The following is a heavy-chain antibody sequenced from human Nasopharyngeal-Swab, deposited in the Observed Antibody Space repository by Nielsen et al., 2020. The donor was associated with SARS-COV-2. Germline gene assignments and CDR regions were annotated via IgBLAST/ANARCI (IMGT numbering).Heavy chain of an antibody. Sequence: GESLKISCAASGFTFSPYWMTWVRQAPGKGLEWVANVKQDGTEKYFVDSVKGRFTISRDNAKNSLYLHMNSLRAEDTAVYYCARDEILDYRGQGTLVTV. CDR2: VKQDGTEK. CDR1: GFTFSPYW. D-gene: IGHD2/OR15-2a*01. CDR3: ARDEILDY. J-gene: IGHJ4*02. V-gene: IGHV3-7*01.